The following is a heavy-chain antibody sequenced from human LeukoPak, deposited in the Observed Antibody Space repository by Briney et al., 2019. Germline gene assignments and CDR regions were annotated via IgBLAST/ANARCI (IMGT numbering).Heavy chain of an antibody. D-gene: IGHD6-13*01. Sequence: GGSLRLSCAGSGDGFTRHTMNWVRRAPAKGREGISYIWSTGEYIYYADSVKGRFTISRDNARTSVYLQMNTLRVEDTAIYYCAREYDSRARFDSWGQGTLVTVSS. J-gene: IGHJ4*02. CDR3: AREYDSRARFDS. V-gene: IGHV3-21*05. CDR1: GDGFTRHT. CDR2: IWSTGEYI.